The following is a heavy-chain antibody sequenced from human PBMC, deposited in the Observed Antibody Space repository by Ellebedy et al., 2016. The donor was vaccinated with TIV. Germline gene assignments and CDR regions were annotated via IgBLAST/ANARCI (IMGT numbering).Heavy chain of an antibody. CDR1: GGSISSYY. CDR2: IYYSGST. Sequence: GSLRLSXTVSGGSISSYYWSWIRQPPGKGLEWIGYIYYSGSTNYNPSLKSRVTISVDTSKNQFSLKLSSVTAADTAVYYCARDGNTRGLDYWGQGTLVTVSS. D-gene: IGHD1-7*01. CDR3: ARDGNTRGLDY. J-gene: IGHJ4*02. V-gene: IGHV4-59*13.